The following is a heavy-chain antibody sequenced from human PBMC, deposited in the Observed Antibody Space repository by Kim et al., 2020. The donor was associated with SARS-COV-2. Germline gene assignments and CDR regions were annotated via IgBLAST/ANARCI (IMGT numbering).Heavy chain of an antibody. CDR1: GFTFNYFW. V-gene: IGHV3-7*01. D-gene: IGHD5-12*01. J-gene: IGHJ4*02. CDR3: ARVGIVAGAFDY. CDR2: IKEDGSEK. Sequence: GGSLRLSCAASGFTFNYFWMTWVREAPGKGLEWVANIKEDGSEKNYVESVKDRFTISRDNTKNSLYLQMNSLRAEDTAVYYCARVGIVAGAFDYWGQGT.